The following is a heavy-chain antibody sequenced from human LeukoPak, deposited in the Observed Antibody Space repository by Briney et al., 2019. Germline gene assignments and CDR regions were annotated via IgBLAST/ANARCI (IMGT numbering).Heavy chain of an antibody. CDR2: ISWNSGSI. CDR3: AKDGSHEIAVAGDY. V-gene: IGHV3-9*01. CDR1: GFTFDDYA. J-gene: IGHJ4*02. D-gene: IGHD6-19*01. Sequence: TGGPLRLSCAASGFTFDDYAMHWVRQAPGKGLEWVSGISWNSGSIGYADSVKGRFTISRDNAKDSLYLQMNSLRAEDTALYYCAKDGSHEIAVAGDYWGQGTLVTVSS.